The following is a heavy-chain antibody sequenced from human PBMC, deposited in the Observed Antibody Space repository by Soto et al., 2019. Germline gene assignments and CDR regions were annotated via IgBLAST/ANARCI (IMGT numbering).Heavy chain of an antibody. CDR2: IKEDGSEK. Sequence: EVQLVESGGGLVQPGGSLRLSCAASGFTFSTNWMTWVRQAPGKGLEWVANIKEDGSEKYYVDSVKGRFTISRDNAKNSLYLKVNSVRAEDTAVYSCARAWNWAIGFWGQGTLVIVSA. CDR1: GFTFSTNW. J-gene: IGHJ1*01. D-gene: IGHD1-7*01. CDR3: ARAWNWAIGF. V-gene: IGHV3-7*04.